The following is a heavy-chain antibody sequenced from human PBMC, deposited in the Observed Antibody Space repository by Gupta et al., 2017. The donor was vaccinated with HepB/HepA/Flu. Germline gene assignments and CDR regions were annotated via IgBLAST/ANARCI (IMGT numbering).Heavy chain of an antibody. CDR2: INPNSGGT. Sequence: QVQLVQSGAEVKKPGASVKVSCQASGYIFTGYYMHWVRQAPGQGLEWMGWINPNSGGTNYAQKFQGRVTMTRDTSISTAYMELSRLRSDDTAVYYCARLVVGLNWGSDYWGQGTLVTVSS. CDR1: GYIFTGYY. D-gene: IGHD7-27*01. J-gene: IGHJ4*02. V-gene: IGHV1-2*02. CDR3: ARLVVGLNWGSDY.